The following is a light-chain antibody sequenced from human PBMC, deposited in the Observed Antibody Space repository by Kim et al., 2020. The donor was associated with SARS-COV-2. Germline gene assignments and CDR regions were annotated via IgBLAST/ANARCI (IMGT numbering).Light chain of an antibody. V-gene: IGLV2-11*01. J-gene: IGLJ1*01. CDR3: CSYAGSYTFV. Sequence: GQSVTISSTGTSSDVGGYNDVYWYHQHPGKDPKLMIYDVSTRPSGVPDRCSGSKSGNTASLTISGLQAEDEADYYCCSYAGSYTFVFGTGTKVTVL. CDR2: DVS. CDR1: SSDVGGYND.